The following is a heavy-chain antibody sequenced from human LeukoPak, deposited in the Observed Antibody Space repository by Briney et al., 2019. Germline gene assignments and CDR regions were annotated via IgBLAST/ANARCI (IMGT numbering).Heavy chain of an antibody. CDR3: AKARLGYSGYDSVPDFYF. Sequence: ASVKVSCKASGYTFTSYDINWVRQATGQGLEWMGWMNPNSGNTGYAQKFQGRVTMTRNTSISTAYMELSSLRSEDTAVCYCAKARLGYSGYDSVPDFYFGAQGTLVTVSS. CDR2: MNPNSGNT. D-gene: IGHD5-12*01. CDR1: GYTFTSYD. J-gene: IGHJ4*02. V-gene: IGHV1-8*01.